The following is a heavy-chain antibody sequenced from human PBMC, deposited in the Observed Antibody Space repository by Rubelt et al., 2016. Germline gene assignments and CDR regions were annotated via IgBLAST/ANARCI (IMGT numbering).Heavy chain of an antibody. CDR1: GGSISSSSYY. CDR2: IYYSGST. V-gene: IGHV4-39*07. Sequence: QLQLQESGPGLVKPSETLSLTCTVSGGSISSSSYYLCWIRQPPGKGLEWIGRIYYSGSTYYNPSIRSRVTISVHTSKNQFSLKLSSVAAAETAVYYCARAVGRVSDYWGQGTLVTVSS. D-gene: IGHD1-26*01. CDR3: ARAVGRVSDY. J-gene: IGHJ4*02.